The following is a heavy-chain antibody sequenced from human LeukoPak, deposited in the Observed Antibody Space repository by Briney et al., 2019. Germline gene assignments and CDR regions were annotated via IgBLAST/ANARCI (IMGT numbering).Heavy chain of an antibody. Sequence: PSETLSLTCTVSGGSISSGDYYWSWIRQPPGKGLEWIGYIYYSGSTYYNPSLKSRVTIPVDTSKNQFSLKLSSVTAADTAVYYRAGRITTGEYNWFDPWGQGTLVTVSS. J-gene: IGHJ5*02. CDR1: GGSISSGDYY. CDR3: AGRITTGEYNWFDP. D-gene: IGHD4-11*01. CDR2: IYYSGST. V-gene: IGHV4-30-4*08.